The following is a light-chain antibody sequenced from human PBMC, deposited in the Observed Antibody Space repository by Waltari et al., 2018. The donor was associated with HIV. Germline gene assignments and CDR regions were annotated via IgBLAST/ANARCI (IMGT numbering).Light chain of an antibody. CDR2: GTS. V-gene: IGKV3-20*01. Sequence: ETVLTQSPGPLSLSPGDRATLPCRASQYVTSRYFAWYQQKPGQPPRLLIFGTSTRATGIPDRFTGSGSGTDFTLTISRLEPEDFAVYSCQQYGTLPVTFGQGTKLEIK. CDR3: QQYGTLPVT. CDR1: QYVTSRY. J-gene: IGKJ2*01.